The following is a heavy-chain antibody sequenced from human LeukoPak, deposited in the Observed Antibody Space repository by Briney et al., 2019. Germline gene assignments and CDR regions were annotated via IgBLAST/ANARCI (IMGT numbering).Heavy chain of an antibody. CDR2: IYSDGST. J-gene: IGHJ3*02. V-gene: IGHV3-66*01. CDR3: TREKYVQGRSGSFDI. CDR1: GFPFSRRS. D-gene: IGHD3-10*01. Sequence: GGSLRPSCAASGFPFSRRSMNWVRLAPGKGLEWVSVIYSDGSTYYEGSVKSRFTISRDNSKNTLTLQMNSMRAEDAAFYYCTREKYVQGRSGSFDIWGQGTMVTVSS.